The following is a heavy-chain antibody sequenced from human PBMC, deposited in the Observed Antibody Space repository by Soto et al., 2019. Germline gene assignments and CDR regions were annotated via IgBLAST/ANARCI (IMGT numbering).Heavy chain of an antibody. CDR2: ISAYNGNT. Sequence: EASVKVSCKASGYTFTSYGISWVRQAPGQGLEWMGWISAYNGNTNYAQKLQGRVTMTTDTSTSTAYMELRSLRSDDTAVYYCARVTCITIFGVVIGDAFDIWGQGTMVTVSS. CDR1: GYTFTSYG. D-gene: IGHD3-3*01. V-gene: IGHV1-18*01. J-gene: IGHJ3*02. CDR3: ARVTCITIFGVVIGDAFDI.